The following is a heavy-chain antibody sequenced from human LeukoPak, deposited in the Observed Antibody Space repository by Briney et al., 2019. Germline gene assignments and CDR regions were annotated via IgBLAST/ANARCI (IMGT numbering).Heavy chain of an antibody. J-gene: IGHJ6*03. CDR1: GFTFSSYA. D-gene: IGHD3-3*01. CDR2: ISYDGSNK. CDR3: ARHPEWSDYYYYYMDV. Sequence: PGGSLRLSCAASGFTFSSYAMHWVRQAPGKGLEWVAVISYDGSNKYYADSVKGRFTISRDNSKNTLYLQMNSLRAEDTAVYYCARHPEWSDYYYYYMDVWGKGTTVTVSS. V-gene: IGHV3-30*04.